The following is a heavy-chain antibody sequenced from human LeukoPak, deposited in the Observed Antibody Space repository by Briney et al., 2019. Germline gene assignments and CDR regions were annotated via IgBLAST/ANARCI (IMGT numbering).Heavy chain of an antibody. Sequence: PSETLSLTCTVSGGSISSGGYYWSWIRQHPGKGLEWIGYIYYSGSTYYNPSLKSRVTISVDTSKNQFSLKLSSVTAADTAGYYCARTRSRDGYNYYFDYWGQGTLVTVSS. J-gene: IGHJ4*02. CDR1: GGSISSGGYY. D-gene: IGHD5-24*01. CDR3: ARTRSRDGYNYYFDY. CDR2: IYYSGST. V-gene: IGHV4-31*03.